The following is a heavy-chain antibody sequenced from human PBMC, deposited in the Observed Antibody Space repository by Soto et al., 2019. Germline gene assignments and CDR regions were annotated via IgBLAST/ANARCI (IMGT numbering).Heavy chain of an antibody. D-gene: IGHD3-3*01. CDR1: GDSISAYY. CDR2: IYHTGAT. Sequence: ASETLSLTCSVSGDSISAYYWSWIRQPPGKGLEWIGFIYHTGATDYNPSLKSRVTISIDTSQSQLSLRVSSVTPADTAVYYCAREWSAYDFWGQGILVTVSS. V-gene: IGHV4-59*01. CDR3: AREWSAYDF. J-gene: IGHJ4*02.